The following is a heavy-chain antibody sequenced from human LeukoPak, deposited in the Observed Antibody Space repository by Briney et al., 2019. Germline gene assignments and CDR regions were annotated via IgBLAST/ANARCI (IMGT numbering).Heavy chain of an antibody. J-gene: IGHJ1*01. CDR1: GGSISSSSYY. CDR3: ARSSGYAHPAEYFQH. D-gene: IGHD5-12*01. Sequence: SETLSLTCTVSGGSISSSSYYWGWLRQPPGKGLEWIGSIYYSGSTYYNPSLKSRVTISVDTSKNQFSLKLSSVTAADTAVYYCARSSGYAHPAEYFQHWGQGTLVTVSS. CDR2: IYYSGST. V-gene: IGHV4-39*01.